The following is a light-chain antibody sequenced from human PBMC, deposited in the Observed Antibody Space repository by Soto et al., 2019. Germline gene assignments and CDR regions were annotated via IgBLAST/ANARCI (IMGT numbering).Light chain of an antibody. J-gene: IGKJ3*01. CDR3: LQSYRSTRT. V-gene: IGKV1-39*01. Sequence: DIQMTQSPSSLSASVGDRVAITCRASQSVNTYLNWYQQKPGTDSKLLNYTASTLQIGVPTRFSGSGSGTDFTLTISRLQPEDFATYYWLQSYRSTRTFGPVTKVEIK. CDR1: QSVNTY. CDR2: TAS.